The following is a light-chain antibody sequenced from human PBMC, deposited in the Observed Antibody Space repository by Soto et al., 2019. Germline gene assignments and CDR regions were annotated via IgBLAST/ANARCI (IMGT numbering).Light chain of an antibody. Sequence: QSVLTQPPSVSGAPGQRVTISCTGNNSNLGAGYDVHWYQQLPGAAPKLVIFGNRNRPSGVPERFSGSKSGTSASLAISGLQSEDEADYYCAAWDDSLNGRGVFGGGTKLTVL. CDR3: AAWDDSLNGRGV. V-gene: IGLV1-40*01. CDR1: NSNLGAGYD. J-gene: IGLJ2*01. CDR2: GNR.